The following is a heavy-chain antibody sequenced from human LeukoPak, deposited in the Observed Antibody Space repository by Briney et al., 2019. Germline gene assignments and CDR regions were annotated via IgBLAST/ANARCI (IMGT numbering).Heavy chain of an antibody. CDR3: ARDLYDDYYDSSGYYY. J-gene: IGHJ4*02. CDR2: IYTSGST. D-gene: IGHD3-22*01. V-gene: IGHV4-4*07. CDR1: GGSISSYY. Sequence: SETLSLTCTVSGGSISSYYWSWIRQPAGKGLEWIGRIYTSGSTNYNPSLKSRVTISVDTSKKQFSLKLSSVTAADTAVYYCARDLYDDYYDSSGYYYWGQGTLVTVSS.